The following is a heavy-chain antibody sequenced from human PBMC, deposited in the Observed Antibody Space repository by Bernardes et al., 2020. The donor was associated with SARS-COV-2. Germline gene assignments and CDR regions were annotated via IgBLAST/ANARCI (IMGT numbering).Heavy chain of an antibody. J-gene: IGHJ3*01. CDR3: ARDRNSGYDGFDF. Sequence: SETPSLTCTVSGGSVSSGSYYWNWIRQRPGMGLEWIGYIYYTGSTNYNPSLKSRVTISIDKSKNQFALKLSSVNGADTAVYYCARDRNSGYDGFDFWGQGTLVTVSS. D-gene: IGHD5-12*01. CDR2: IYYTGST. CDR1: GGSVSSGSYY. V-gene: IGHV4-61*01.